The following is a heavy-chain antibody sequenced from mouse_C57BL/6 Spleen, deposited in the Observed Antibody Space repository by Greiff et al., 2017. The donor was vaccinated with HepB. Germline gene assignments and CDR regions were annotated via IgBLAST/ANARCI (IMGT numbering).Heavy chain of an antibody. V-gene: IGHV5-4*03. CDR3: ASGLFAY. J-gene: IGHJ3*01. CDR2: ISDGGSYT. CDR1: GFTFSSYA. Sequence: DVKLVESGGGLVKPGGSLKLPCAASGFTFSSYAMSWVRQTPEKRLEWVATISDGGSYTYYPDNVKGRFTISRDNAKNNLYLQMSHLKSEDTAMYYCASGLFAYWGQGTLVTVSA.